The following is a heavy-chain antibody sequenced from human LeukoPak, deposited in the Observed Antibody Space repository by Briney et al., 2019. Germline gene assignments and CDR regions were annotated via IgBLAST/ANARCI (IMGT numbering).Heavy chain of an antibody. Sequence: SETLSLTGAVYGGSFSGYYWSWIRQPPGKGLEWIGEINHSGSTNYNPSLKSRVTISVDTSKNQFSLKLSSVTAADTAVYYCARGLDVVLPDWGQGTLVTVSS. J-gene: IGHJ4*02. V-gene: IGHV4-34*01. CDR2: INHSGST. CDR3: ARGLDVVLPD. D-gene: IGHD2-8*02. CDR1: GGSFSGYY.